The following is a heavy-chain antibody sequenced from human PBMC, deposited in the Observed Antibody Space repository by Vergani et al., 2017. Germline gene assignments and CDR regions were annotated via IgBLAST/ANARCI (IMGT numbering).Heavy chain of an antibody. CDR3: AHSLDRLGYCSGTSCLDCFDP. Sequence: QITLKESGPTLVKPTQTLTLTCTFSGLSLTTSGVGVGWIRQPPGQALEWLALIYWNDDKRYSPSLKSRLTITKDTSRSQVVLTMTNMDPVDTATYYCAHSLDRLGYCSGTSCLDCFDPWGQGTLVTVSS. V-gene: IGHV2-5*01. D-gene: IGHD2-2*01. CDR1: GLSLTTSGVG. J-gene: IGHJ5*02. CDR2: IYWNDDK.